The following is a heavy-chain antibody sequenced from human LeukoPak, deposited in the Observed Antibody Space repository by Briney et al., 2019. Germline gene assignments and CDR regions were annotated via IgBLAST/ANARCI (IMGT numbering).Heavy chain of an antibody. CDR1: GGTFSSYA. J-gene: IGHJ4*02. CDR3: ASYSGYDPYYFDY. V-gene: IGHV1-69*04. CDR2: IIPILGIA. D-gene: IGHD5-12*01. Sequence: SVKVPCKASGGTFSSYAISWVRQAPRQRLEWMGRIIPILGIANHAQKFQGRVTVTADKSTSTAYMELSSLRSEDTAVYYCASYSGYDPYYFDYWGQGTLVTVSS.